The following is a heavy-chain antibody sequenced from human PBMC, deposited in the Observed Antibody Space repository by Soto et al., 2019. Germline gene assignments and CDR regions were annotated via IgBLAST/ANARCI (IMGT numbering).Heavy chain of an antibody. CDR2: ISGSGCST. J-gene: IGHJ1*01. D-gene: IGHD6-13*01. CDR3: AGGYSSSWYRKYFQH. V-gene: IGHV3-23*01. Sequence: GGSLRLSCAASGFTFSSYAMSWVRQAPGKGLEWVSAISGSGCSTYYADSVKGRFTISRGNSKNTLYLQMNSLRAEDTAVYYCAGGYSSSWYRKYFQHWGQGTLVTVSS. CDR1: GFTFSSYA.